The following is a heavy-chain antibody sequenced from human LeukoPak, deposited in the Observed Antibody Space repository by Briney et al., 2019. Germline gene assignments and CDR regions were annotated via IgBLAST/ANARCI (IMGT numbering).Heavy chain of an antibody. CDR3: ARGGIAAAGAPYYYYYYMDV. J-gene: IGHJ6*03. D-gene: IGHD6-13*01. Sequence: SETLSLTCAVYGGSFSGYYWSWIRQPPGKGLEWIGEINHSGSTIYNPSLKSRVTISVDTSKNQFSLKLSSVTAADTAVYYCARGGIAAAGAPYYYYYYMDVWGKGTTVTVSS. CDR2: INHSGST. CDR1: GGSFSGYY. V-gene: IGHV4-34*01.